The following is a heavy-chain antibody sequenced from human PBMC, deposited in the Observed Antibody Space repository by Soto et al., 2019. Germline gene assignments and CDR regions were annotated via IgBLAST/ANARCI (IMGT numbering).Heavy chain of an antibody. J-gene: IGHJ3*02. V-gene: IGHV4-59*01. CDR3: ARENSYYGEGALDI. D-gene: IGHD3-22*01. CDR2: IYYSGST. Sequence: SETLSLTCTVSGGSISSYYWSWIRQPPGKGLEWIGYIYYSGSTNYNPSLKSRVTISVDTSKNQFSLKLSSVTAADTAVYYCARENSYYGEGALDIWGQGTMVTVSS. CDR1: GGSISSYY.